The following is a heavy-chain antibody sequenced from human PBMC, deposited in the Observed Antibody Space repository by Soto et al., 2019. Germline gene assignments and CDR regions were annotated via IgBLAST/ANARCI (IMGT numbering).Heavy chain of an antibody. CDR3: ARGEAGYNYGLRPYYGMDV. V-gene: IGHV1-69*13. CDR2: IIPIFGTA. D-gene: IGHD5-18*01. J-gene: IGHJ6*02. Sequence: GALVKVSCKASGGTFSSYAISWLRQAPGQGLEWMGGIIPIFGTANYAQKFQGRVTITADESTSTAYMELSSLRSADTAVYYCARGEAGYNYGLRPYYGMDVWGPGTTVTVSS. CDR1: GGTFSSYA.